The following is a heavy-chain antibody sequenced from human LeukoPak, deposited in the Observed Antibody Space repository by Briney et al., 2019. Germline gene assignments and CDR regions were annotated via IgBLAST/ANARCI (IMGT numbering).Heavy chain of an antibody. CDR2: IKQDGSEK. V-gene: IGHV3-7*01. D-gene: IGHD4-11*01. Sequence: GGSLRLSCAASGFTFSSYWMSWVRQAPGKGLEWVANIKQDGSEKYYLDSAKGRFTISRDNAKNSLYLQMNSLRVEDTAVYYCARLSNYADFDYWGQGTLVTVSS. J-gene: IGHJ4*02. CDR3: ARLSNYADFDY. CDR1: GFTFSSYW.